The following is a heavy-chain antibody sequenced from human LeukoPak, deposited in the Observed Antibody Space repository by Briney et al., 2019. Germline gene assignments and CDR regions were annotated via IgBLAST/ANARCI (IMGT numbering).Heavy chain of an antibody. J-gene: IGHJ4*02. CDR2: FSGAGSST. CDR3: ATHQDYSNSNYFDF. CDR1: GFTFSSYA. V-gene: IGHV3-23*01. Sequence: PGGSLRLSCAASGFTFSSYAMSWVRQAPGKGLEWVSAFSGAGSSTNYADSVKGRFTISRDNSKNTLYLQMNSLRVEDTAVYYCATHQDYSNSNYFDFWGPGTLVTVSS. D-gene: IGHD4-11*01.